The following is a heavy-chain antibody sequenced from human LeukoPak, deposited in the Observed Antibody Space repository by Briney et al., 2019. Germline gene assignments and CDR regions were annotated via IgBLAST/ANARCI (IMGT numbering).Heavy chain of an antibody. Sequence: SETLSLTCTVSGGSISSSSYYWGWIRQPPGKGLEWIGSIYYSGSTYYNPSLKSRVTISVDTSKNQFSLKLSSVTAADTAVYYCARDPRITMVRGNRNWFDPWGQGTLVTVSS. CDR3: ARDPRITMVRGNRNWFDP. CDR2: IYYSGST. V-gene: IGHV4-39*07. CDR1: GGSISSSSYY. J-gene: IGHJ5*02. D-gene: IGHD3-10*01.